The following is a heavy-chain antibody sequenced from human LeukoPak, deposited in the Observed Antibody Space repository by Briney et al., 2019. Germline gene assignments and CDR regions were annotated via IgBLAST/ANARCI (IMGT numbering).Heavy chain of an antibody. D-gene: IGHD2-15*01. Sequence: GESLKISCKGSGYSFTSYWIGWVRQMPGKGLEWMGIIYPGDSDTRYSPSFQGQVTILADKSISTAYLQWSSLKASDTAMYYCARSPPLGYCSGGSCCSCVDWGQGTLVTVSS. CDR2: IYPGDSDT. J-gene: IGHJ4*02. V-gene: IGHV5-51*01. CDR1: GYSFTSYW. CDR3: ARSPPLGYCSGGSCCSCVD.